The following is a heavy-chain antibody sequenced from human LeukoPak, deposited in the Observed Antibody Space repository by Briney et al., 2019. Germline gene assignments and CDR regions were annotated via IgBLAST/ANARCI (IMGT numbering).Heavy chain of an antibody. J-gene: IGHJ3*02. V-gene: IGHV4-59*01. CDR2: IYYSGST. CDR1: GGSISSYY. Sequence: SETLSLTCTVSGGSISSYYRSWIRQPPGKGLEWIGYIYYSGSTNYNPSLKSRVTISVDTPKNQFSLKLSSVTAADTAVYYCARERDSSGYYYNAFDIWGQGTMVTVSS. D-gene: IGHD3-22*01. CDR3: ARERDSSGYYYNAFDI.